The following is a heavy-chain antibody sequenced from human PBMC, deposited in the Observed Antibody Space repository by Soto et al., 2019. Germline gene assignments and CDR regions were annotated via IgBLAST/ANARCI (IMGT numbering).Heavy chain of an antibody. Sequence: VQLVQSGAEVKKPGASWKVSCKASNYTFTSNGISWVRHASGQGLEWMGWISAYNGNTNYAQNLQGRVTVTTDTSTSTAYMELRRLVTDDTAVYYGARENVVGWNDYGGQETRVTFSA. CDR3: ARENVVGWNDY. J-gene: IGHJ4*02. CDR1: NYTFTSNG. D-gene: IGHD6-19*01. V-gene: IGHV1-18*01. CDR2: ISAYNGNT.